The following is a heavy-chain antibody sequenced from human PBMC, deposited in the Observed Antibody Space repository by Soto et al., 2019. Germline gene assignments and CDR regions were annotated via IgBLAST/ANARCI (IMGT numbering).Heavy chain of an antibody. CDR2: TYYRSKWYN. CDR1: GESVSTNSAT. Sequence: SQTLSLTCAISGESVSTNSATWDWIRQSPSRGLEWLGRTYYRSKWYNDYAVSVKSRITINPDTSKNQFSLQLNSVTPEDTAVYYCAREGGNRYYYYYGMDVWGQGTTVTVSS. D-gene: IGHD1-26*01. J-gene: IGHJ6*02. CDR3: AREGGNRYYYYYGMDV. V-gene: IGHV6-1*01.